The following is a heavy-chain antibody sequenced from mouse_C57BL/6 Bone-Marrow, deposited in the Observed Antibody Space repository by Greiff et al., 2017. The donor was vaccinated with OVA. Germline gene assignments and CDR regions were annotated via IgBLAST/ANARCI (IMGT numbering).Heavy chain of an antibody. J-gene: IGHJ3*01. CDR3: ARPSYYDYDGGFAY. Sequence: VQLQESGAELVRPGTSVTVSCKASGYAFTNYLIEWVKQRPGQGLEWIGVINPGSGGTNYNEKFKGKATLTADKSSSTAYMQLSSLTSEDSAVYFCARPSYYDYDGGFAYWGQGTLVTVSA. CDR2: INPGSGGT. V-gene: IGHV1-54*01. CDR1: GYAFTNYL. D-gene: IGHD2-4*01.